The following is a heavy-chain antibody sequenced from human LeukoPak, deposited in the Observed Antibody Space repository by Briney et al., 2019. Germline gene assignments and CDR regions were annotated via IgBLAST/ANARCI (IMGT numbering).Heavy chain of an antibody. CDR2: NYSSGST. D-gene: IGHD1-7*01. Sequence: SETLSLTCSVSGGSINSYYCSWIRQSAGKGLEWIGRNYSSGSTNYNPSLESRVTMSVDTSKNQFYLKLTSVTAADTAVYYCAGVNYLAPFDYWGQGTQVTVSS. CDR1: GGSINSYY. V-gene: IGHV4-4*07. J-gene: IGHJ4*02. CDR3: AGVNYLAPFDY.